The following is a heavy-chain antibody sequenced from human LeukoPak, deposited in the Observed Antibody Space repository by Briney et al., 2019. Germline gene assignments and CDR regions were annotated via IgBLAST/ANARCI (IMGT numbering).Heavy chain of an antibody. CDR2: IIPILGTA. D-gene: IGHD3-10*01. CDR1: GGTFSSYA. V-gene: IGHV1-69*13. Sequence: SVKVSCKASGGTFSSYAISWARQAPGQGLEWMGGIIPILGTANYAQKFQGRVTITADESTSTAYMELSSLRSEDTAVYYCARAYGSGSYHYYYYYMDVWGKGTTVTVSS. CDR3: ARAYGSGSYHYYYYYMDV. J-gene: IGHJ6*03.